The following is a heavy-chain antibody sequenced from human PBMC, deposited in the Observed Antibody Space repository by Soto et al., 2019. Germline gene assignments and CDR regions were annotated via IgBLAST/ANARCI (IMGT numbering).Heavy chain of an antibody. J-gene: IGHJ4*02. D-gene: IGHD4-17*01. CDR2: IYHSGST. CDR1: GGAISSGGYS. Sequence: QLQLQESGSGLVKPSQTLSLTCAVSGGAISSGGYSWYWIRQPPGKGLEWIGYIYHSGSTYYNPSLKRRVTTAVGRATNQCSLKLSAVPDADTAVYYGARRQTTVTTLDYWGQGTLVTVSS. CDR3: ARRQTTVTTLDY. V-gene: IGHV4-30-2*01.